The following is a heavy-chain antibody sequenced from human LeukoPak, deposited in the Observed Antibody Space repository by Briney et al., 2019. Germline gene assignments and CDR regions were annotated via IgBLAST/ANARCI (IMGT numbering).Heavy chain of an antibody. V-gene: IGHV1-69*13. Sequence: ASVKVSCTASGGTFSSYAISWVRQAPGQGLEWMGGIIPIFGTANYAQKFQGRVTITADESTSTAYMELSSLRSEDTAMYYCARSFSSTYYYDSSGYTPGNYWGQGTLVTVSS. D-gene: IGHD3-22*01. CDR2: IIPIFGTA. CDR1: GGTFSSYA. CDR3: ARSFSSTYYYDSSGYTPGNY. J-gene: IGHJ4*02.